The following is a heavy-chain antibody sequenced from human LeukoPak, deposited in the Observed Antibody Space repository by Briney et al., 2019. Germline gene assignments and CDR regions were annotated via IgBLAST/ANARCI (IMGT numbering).Heavy chain of an antibody. Sequence: SETLSLTCTVSGGSISSYYWSWIRQPPGKGLEWIGYIYYSGSTNYNPSFKSRVTISVDTSKNQFSLKLSSVTAADTAVYYCARYISGTSQVFDYWGQGTLATVSS. V-gene: IGHV4-59*01. CDR2: IYYSGST. D-gene: IGHD1-20*01. CDR1: GGSISSYY. CDR3: ARYISGTSQVFDY. J-gene: IGHJ4*02.